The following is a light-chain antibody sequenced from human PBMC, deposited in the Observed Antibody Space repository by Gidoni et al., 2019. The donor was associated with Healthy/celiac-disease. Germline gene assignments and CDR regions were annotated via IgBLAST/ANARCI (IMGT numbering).Light chain of an antibody. CDR1: QSVSSSY. V-gene: IGKV3-20*01. CDR2: GAS. J-gene: IGKJ4*01. Sequence: DIVWTQSPGTLSLSPGDRDTLSCRASQSVSSSYLAWYQQKPGQAPRLLIYGASSRATGIPDRFSGSGSGTDFTLTISRLEPEDFAVYYCQQYGSSPLTLGGGTKVEIK. CDR3: QQYGSSPLT.